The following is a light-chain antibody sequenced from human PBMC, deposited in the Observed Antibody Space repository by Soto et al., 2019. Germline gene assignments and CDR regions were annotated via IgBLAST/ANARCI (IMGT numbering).Light chain of an antibody. CDR3: QQYDNSPLT. CDR1: QSVSSSY. CDR2: GAS. Sequence: EIVLTQSPGTLSLSPGERATLSCRASQSVSSSYLAWYQRKPGQAPRLLIYGASSRATGIPDRFSGSGSGTDFTLTISRLEPEDFAVYYCQQYDNSPLTFGGGTKV. V-gene: IGKV3-20*01. J-gene: IGKJ4*01.